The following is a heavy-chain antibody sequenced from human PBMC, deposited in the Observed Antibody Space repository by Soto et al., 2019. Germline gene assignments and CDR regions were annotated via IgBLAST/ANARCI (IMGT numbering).Heavy chain of an antibody. CDR3: ARERCSSTSCYTSTYYYYGMDV. CDR2: IIPIFGTA. Sequence: VASVKVSCKASGGTFSSYAISWVRQAPGQGLEWMGGIIPIFGTANYAQKFQGRVTITADESTSTAYMELSSLRSEDTAVYYCARERCSSTSCYTSTYYYYGMDVWGQGTTVTVSS. D-gene: IGHD2-2*02. J-gene: IGHJ6*02. CDR1: GGTFSSYA. V-gene: IGHV1-69*13.